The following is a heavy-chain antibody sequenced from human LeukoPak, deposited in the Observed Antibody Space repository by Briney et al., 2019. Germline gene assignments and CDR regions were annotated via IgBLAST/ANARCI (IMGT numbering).Heavy chain of an antibody. CDR3: ARKSIRTDAFDI. CDR1: GDSVSSNSAA. D-gene: IGHD6-6*01. J-gene: IGHJ3*02. Sequence: SQTLSLTCALSGDSVSSNSAAWNWIRHSPSRSLEWLGRTYYRSKWYNDYAGSVKSQVTINPYTSKNQISLHLSSVTPEDTAVYYCARKSIRTDAFDIWGRGTMVTVSS. CDR2: TYYRSKWYN. V-gene: IGHV6-1*01.